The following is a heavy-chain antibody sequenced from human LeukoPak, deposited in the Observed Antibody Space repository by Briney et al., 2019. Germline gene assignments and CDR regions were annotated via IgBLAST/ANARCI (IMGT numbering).Heavy chain of an antibody. D-gene: IGHD3-9*01. V-gene: IGHV1-2*02. CDR3: ARDSKLRYFDWSMDV. CDR1: GYTFTGYY. J-gene: IGHJ6*04. Sequence: ASVKVSCKASGYTFTGYYMHWVRQAPGQGLEWMGWINPNSGGTNYAQKFQGRVTMTRDTSISTAYMELSRLRSVDTAVYYCARDSKLRYFDWSMDVWGKGTTVTVSS. CDR2: INPNSGGT.